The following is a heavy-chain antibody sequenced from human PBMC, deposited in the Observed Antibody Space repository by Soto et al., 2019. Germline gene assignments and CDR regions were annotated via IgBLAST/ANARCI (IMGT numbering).Heavy chain of an antibody. CDR1: GFTFSSYA. D-gene: IGHD3-10*01. CDR2: ITSSGGST. J-gene: IGHJ4*02. Sequence: EVQLLESGGGLVQPGGSLRLSCAASGFTFSSYAMSWVRQAPGRGLEYVSAITSSGGSTYYADSVKGPFTISRDDSKNTLYLQMNRLRAEDTAVYYCAKDPSQVTGFDSWGQGTLVTVSS. CDR3: AKDPSQVTGFDS. V-gene: IGHV3-23*01.